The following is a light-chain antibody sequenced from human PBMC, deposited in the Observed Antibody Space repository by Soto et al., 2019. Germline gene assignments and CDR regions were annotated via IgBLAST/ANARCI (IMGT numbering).Light chain of an antibody. Sequence: DIQMTQSPSTLSASIGDRVTITCRASQSISSWLAWYHQKPGKAPKFLIHKVSTLVSGVPSRFSGSGSGTEFTLTISRLKPDDFATYFCQEYYTYPWTFGRGTKLEIK. CDR1: QSISSW. V-gene: IGKV1-5*03. J-gene: IGKJ1*01. CDR3: QEYYTYPWT. CDR2: KVS.